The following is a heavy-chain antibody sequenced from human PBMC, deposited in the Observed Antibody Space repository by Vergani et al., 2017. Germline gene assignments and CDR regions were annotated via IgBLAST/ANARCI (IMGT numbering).Heavy chain of an antibody. CDR2: ISSSSSYI. V-gene: IGHV3-21*01. CDR3: ARGDFWSGLWYFDL. D-gene: IGHD3-3*01. CDR1: GFTFSSYS. Sequence: EVQLVESGGGLVKPGGSLRLSCAASGFTFSSYSMNWVRQAPGKGLECVSSISSSSSYIYYADSVKGRFTISRDNAKNSLYLQMNSLRAEDTAVYYCARGDFWSGLWYFDLWGRGTLVTVSS. J-gene: IGHJ2*01.